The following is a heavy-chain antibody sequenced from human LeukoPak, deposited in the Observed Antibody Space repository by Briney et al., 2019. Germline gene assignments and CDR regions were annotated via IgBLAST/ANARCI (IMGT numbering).Heavy chain of an antibody. D-gene: IGHD6-13*01. V-gene: IGHV4-59*12. CDR1: GGSISGYY. CDR3: ARACSSSWYVYYYYYMDV. CDR2: IYYSGST. J-gene: IGHJ6*03. Sequence: SETLSLTCTVSGGSISGYYWSWIRQPPGKGLEWIGYIYYSGSTNYNPSLQSRVTISVDTSKNQFSLKLSSVTAADTAVYYCARACSSSWYVYYYYYMDVWGKGTTVTISS.